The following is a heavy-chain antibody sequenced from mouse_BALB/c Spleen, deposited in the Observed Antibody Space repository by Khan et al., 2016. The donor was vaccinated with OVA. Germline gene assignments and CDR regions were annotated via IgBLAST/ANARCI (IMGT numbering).Heavy chain of an antibody. CDR1: GYTFTSYT. V-gene: IGHV1-4*01. CDR2: INPSSGYT. CDR3: ARTHER. Sequence: QVRLQQSGAELARPGASVKMSCKASGYTFTSYTMHWVKQRPGQGLEWIGNINPSSGYTNYNQKFKDKATLTADKSSSTAYMQLSSLKSDDSAVYDCARTHERWGQGTTLTVSS. J-gene: IGHJ2*01.